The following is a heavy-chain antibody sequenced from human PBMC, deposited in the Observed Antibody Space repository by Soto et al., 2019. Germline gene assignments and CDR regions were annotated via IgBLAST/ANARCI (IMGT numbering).Heavy chain of an antibody. Sequence: PGGSLRLSCAASGFTFSSYAMHWVRQAPGKGLEWVAVISYDGGNKYYADSVKGRFTISRDNSKNTLYLQMNSLRAEDTAVYYCARDRGVISRSAFDIWGQGTMVTVSS. CDR1: GFTFSSYA. D-gene: IGHD3-10*01. J-gene: IGHJ3*02. V-gene: IGHV3-30-3*01. CDR2: ISYDGGNK. CDR3: ARDRGVISRSAFDI.